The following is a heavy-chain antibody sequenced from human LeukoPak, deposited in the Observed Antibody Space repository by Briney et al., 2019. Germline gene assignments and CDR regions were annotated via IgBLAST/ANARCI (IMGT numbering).Heavy chain of an antibody. Sequence: PSETLSLTCTVSGGSISSYYWSWLRQPPGKGLEWIGYIYYSGSTNYNPSLKSRVTISVDTSKNQFSLKLSSVTAADTAVYYCARSPDFDWLLYYWYFDLWGRGTLVTVSS. CDR1: GGSISSYY. D-gene: IGHD3-9*01. V-gene: IGHV4-59*08. CDR2: IYYSGST. J-gene: IGHJ2*01. CDR3: ARSPDFDWLLYYWYFDL.